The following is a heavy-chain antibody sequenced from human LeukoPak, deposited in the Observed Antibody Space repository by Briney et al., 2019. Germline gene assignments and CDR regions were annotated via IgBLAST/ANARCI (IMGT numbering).Heavy chain of an antibody. CDR2: ISSSSSYI. J-gene: IGHJ6*03. Sequence: GGSLRLSCAASGFTFSSYSMNWVRQAPGKGLEWVSSISSSSSYIYYADSVKGRFTISRDNAKNSLYLQMNSLRTEDTAVYYCARDVRGSVTSYFYYYMDVWGKGTTVTVSS. V-gene: IGHV3-21*01. CDR1: GFTFSSYS. CDR3: ARDVRGSVTSYFYYYMDV. D-gene: IGHD5-18*01.